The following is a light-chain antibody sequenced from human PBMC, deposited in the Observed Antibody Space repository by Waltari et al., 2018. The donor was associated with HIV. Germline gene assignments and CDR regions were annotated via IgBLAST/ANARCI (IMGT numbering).Light chain of an antibody. Sequence: QLMLTQSPSASASLGASVKLTCTLSSGHSDYAVAWLQQQPQKGPRYLMNVSSDGSHRKGGGIPDRFSGSSSGAERYRTISSLQSEDEGDYYCQTWGTGIRLFGGGTTLTVL. V-gene: IGLV4-69*01. CDR1: SGHSDYA. CDR3: QTWGTGIRL. CDR2: VSSDGSH. J-gene: IGLJ2*01.